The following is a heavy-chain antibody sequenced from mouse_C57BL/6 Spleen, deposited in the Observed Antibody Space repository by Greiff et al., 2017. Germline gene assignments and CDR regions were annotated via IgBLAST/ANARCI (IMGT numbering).Heavy chain of an antibody. V-gene: IGHV1-26*01. CDR2: INPNNGGT. D-gene: IGHD1-1*01. CDR3: ARRRGSSYGGFAY. CDR1: GYTFTDYY. J-gene: IGHJ3*01. Sequence: EVQLQQSGPELVKPGASVKISCKASGYTFTDYYMNWVKQSHGKSLEWIGDINPNNGGTSYNQKFKGKATLTVDKSSSTAYMELRSLTSEASAVYYVARRRGSSYGGFAYWGQGALVTVSA.